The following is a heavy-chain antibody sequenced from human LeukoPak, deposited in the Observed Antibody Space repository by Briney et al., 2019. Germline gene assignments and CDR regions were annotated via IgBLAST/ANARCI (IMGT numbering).Heavy chain of an antibody. CDR2: IIPIFGTA. V-gene: IGHV1-69*06. J-gene: IGHJ4*02. CDR1: GYTFTSYD. D-gene: IGHD3-22*01. CDR3: ARSYYYDSSGSITDNDY. Sequence: ASVKVSCKASGYTFTSYDINWVRQAPGQGLEWMGGIIPIFGTANYAQKFQGRVTITADKSTSTAYMELSSLRSEDTAVYYCARSYYYDSSGSITDNDYWGQGTLVTVSS.